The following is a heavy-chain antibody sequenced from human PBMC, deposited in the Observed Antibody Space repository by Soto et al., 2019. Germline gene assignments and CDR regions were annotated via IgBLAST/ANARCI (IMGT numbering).Heavy chain of an antibody. CDR2: IRQDGSEK. V-gene: IGHV3-7*01. CDR3: ARCGTGWWQYYYYGMDV. J-gene: IGHJ6*02. CDR1: GFTFSSYW. D-gene: IGHD2-8*02. Sequence: PGGSLRLSCAASGFTFSSYWMSWVRQAPGKGLEWVANIRQDGSEKYYVDSVKGRFTISRDNAKNSLYLQMNSLRAEDTAVYYCARCGTGWWQYYYYGMDVWGQGTTVTVSS.